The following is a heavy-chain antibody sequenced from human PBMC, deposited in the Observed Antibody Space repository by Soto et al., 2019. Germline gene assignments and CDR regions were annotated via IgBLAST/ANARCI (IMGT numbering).Heavy chain of an antibody. D-gene: IGHD3-10*01. CDR2: IYYSGST. V-gene: IGHV4-59*08. CDR1: GGSISSYY. J-gene: IGHJ6*03. Sequence: SETMSLTCTVSGGSISSYYWSWIRQHPGKGLEWIGYIYYSGSTNYNPSLKSRVTISVDTSKNQFSLKLSSVTAADTAVYYCARHGFGEFYYYYYYMDVWGKGTTVTVSS. CDR3: ARHGFGEFYYYYYYMDV.